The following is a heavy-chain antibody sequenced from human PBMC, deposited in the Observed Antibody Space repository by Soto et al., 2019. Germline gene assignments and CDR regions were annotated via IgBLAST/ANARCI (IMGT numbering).Heavy chain of an antibody. J-gene: IGHJ6*02. D-gene: IGHD3-10*01. CDR3: ARGVRGHYGKDV. Sequence: EVQLVESGGGLVQPGGPLRLACAAAGFTFSSYWMHWVRQAPGKGLMWVSRISSDGSTTNYADSVKGRFTISRDNAKNTLYLQMNSLRVEDTALYYCARGVRGHYGKDVWGQGTTVTVSS. V-gene: IGHV3-74*01. CDR2: ISSDGSTT. CDR1: GFTFSSYW.